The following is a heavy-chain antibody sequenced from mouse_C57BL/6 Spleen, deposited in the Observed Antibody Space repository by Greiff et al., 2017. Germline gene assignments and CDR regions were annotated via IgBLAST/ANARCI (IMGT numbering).Heavy chain of an antibody. V-gene: IGHV1-54*01. D-gene: IGHD2-3*01. CDR1: GYAFTNYL. Sequence: QVQLQQSGAELVRPGTSVKVSCKASGYAFTNYLIEWVKQRPGQGLAWIGVINPGSGGTNYNEKFKGKATLTADKSSSTAYMQLSSLTSEDSAVYFCARDPYDGYFYFDYWGQGTTLTVSS. CDR2: INPGSGGT. CDR3: ARDPYDGYFYFDY. J-gene: IGHJ2*01.